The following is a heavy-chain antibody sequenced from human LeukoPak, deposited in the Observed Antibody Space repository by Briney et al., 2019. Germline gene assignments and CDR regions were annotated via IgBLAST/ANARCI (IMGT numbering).Heavy chain of an antibody. D-gene: IGHD5-18*01. CDR2: ISSGSKYI. V-gene: IGHV3-21*01. Sequence: GGSLRLSCADSGFTFSSYSMNWVRQAPGKGLEWVSSISSGSKYIYNADSVKGRFTISRDNAKNSLYLQMNSLRDEDTAVCYCARALSYSYGSMDFWGQGTLVIVSS. CDR1: GFTFSSYS. CDR3: ARALSYSYGSMDF. J-gene: IGHJ4*02.